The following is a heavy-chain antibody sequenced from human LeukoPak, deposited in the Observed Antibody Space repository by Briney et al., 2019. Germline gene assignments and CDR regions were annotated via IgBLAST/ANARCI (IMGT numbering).Heavy chain of an antibody. V-gene: IGHV4-30-2*01. CDR2: IYHSGST. J-gene: IGHJ4*02. CDR3: ARDLGPIAAAFDY. CDR1: GGSISNGGYY. Sequence: SETLSLTCTVSGGSISNGGYYWSWIRQPPGKGLEWIGYIYHSGSTYYNPSLKSRVTISVDRSKNQFSLKLSSVTAADTAVYYCARDLGPIAAAFDYWGQGTLVTVSS. D-gene: IGHD6-13*01.